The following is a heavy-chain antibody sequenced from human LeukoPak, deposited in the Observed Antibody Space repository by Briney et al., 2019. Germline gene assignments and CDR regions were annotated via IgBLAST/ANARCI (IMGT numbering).Heavy chain of an antibody. CDR2: ISYDGSNK. J-gene: IGHJ4*02. CDR3: ASQEERYSSGWYERSITGRDY. CDR1: GFTFSSYG. Sequence: QPGGSLRLSCAASGFTFSSYGMHWVRQAPGKGLEWVAVISYDGSNKYYADSVKGRFTISRDNSKNTLYLQMNSLRAEDTAVYYCASQEERYSSGWYERSITGRDYWGQGTLVTVSS. V-gene: IGHV3-30*03. D-gene: IGHD6-19*01.